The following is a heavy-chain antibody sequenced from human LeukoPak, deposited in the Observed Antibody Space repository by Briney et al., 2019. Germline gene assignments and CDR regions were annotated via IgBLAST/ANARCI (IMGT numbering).Heavy chain of an antibody. CDR2: ISAYNGNT. CDR1: GYTFTSYG. V-gene: IGHV1-18*01. CDR3: ARASSGDIVVVPAAMNAFDI. J-gene: IGHJ3*02. Sequence: ASVKVSCKASGYTFTSYGISWVRQAPGQGLEWMGWISAYNGNTNYAQKLQGRVTMTTDTSTSTAYMELSSLRSEDTAVYYCARASSGDIVVVPAAMNAFDIWGQGTMVTVSS. D-gene: IGHD2-2*01.